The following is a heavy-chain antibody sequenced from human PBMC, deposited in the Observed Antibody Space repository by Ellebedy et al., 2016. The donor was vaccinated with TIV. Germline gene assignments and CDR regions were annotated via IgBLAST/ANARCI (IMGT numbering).Heavy chain of an antibody. V-gene: IGHV3-23*01. Sequence: GGSLRLXXAASGLSFSTYGMTWVRQAPGKGLLWVSTISASGTTTYYADSVRGRFTISRDNSKNTLSLQMNSLRAEDTAVYYCASHGTWFGGKVYMDVWGKGTTVIVSS. CDR2: ISASGTTT. CDR1: GLSFSTYG. D-gene: IGHD3-10*01. J-gene: IGHJ6*03. CDR3: ASHGTWFGGKVYMDV.